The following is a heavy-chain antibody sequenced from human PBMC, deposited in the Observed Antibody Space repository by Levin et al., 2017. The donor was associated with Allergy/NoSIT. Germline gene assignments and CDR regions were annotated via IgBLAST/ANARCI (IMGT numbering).Heavy chain of an antibody. CDR3: ARTVGGPSYYYGMDV. J-gene: IGHJ6*02. CDR2: IIPIFGTA. CDR1: GGTFSSYA. V-gene: IGHV1-69*13. Sequence: VASVKVSCKASGGTFSSYAISWVRQAPGQGLEWMGGIIPIFGTANYAQKFQGRVTITADESTSTAYMELSSLRSEDTAVYYCARTVGGPSYYYGMDVWGQGTTVTVSS. D-gene: IGHD3-10*01.